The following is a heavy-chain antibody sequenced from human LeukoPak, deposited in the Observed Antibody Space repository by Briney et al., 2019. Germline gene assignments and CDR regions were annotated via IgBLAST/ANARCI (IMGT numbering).Heavy chain of an antibody. CDR2: ISSSSSYI. D-gene: IGHD3-9*01. Sequence: GGSLRLSCAASGFTFSSYSMNWVRQAPGKGLEWVSSISSSSSYIYYADSVKGRFTISRDNAKNSLYLQMNSLRAEDTAVYYCARDSIWFGYYDILTGRGASDAFDIWGQGTMVTVSS. V-gene: IGHV3-21*01. CDR1: GFTFSSYS. J-gene: IGHJ3*02. CDR3: ARDSIWFGYYDILTGRGASDAFDI.